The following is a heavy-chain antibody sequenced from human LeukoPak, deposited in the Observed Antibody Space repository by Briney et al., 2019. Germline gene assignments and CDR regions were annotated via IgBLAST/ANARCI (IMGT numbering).Heavy chain of an antibody. CDR2: INHSGST. CDR3: ASLHCTSTSCYPDY. D-gene: IGHD2-2*01. V-gene: IGHV4-34*01. CDR1: GGSFSGYY. Sequence: SETLSLTCAVYGGSFSGYYWSWIRQPPGKGLEWIGEINHSGSTNYNPSLKSRVTISVDTSKNQFSLNLSSVTAADTAVYYCASLHCTSTSCYPDYWGQGTLVTVSS. J-gene: IGHJ4*02.